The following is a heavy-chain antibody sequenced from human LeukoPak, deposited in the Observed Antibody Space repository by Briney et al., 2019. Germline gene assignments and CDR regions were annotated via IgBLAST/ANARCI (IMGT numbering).Heavy chain of an antibody. CDR1: GFMFHDYA. V-gene: IGHV3-43*02. Sequence: GGSLRLSCAAPGFMFHDYAIHWVRQAPGKGLEWVSLISGDGGSTFYADSVKGRFTISRDNSKNSLYLQMNSLRSDDTALYYCARESESSGWYNYWGQGTLVTVSS. J-gene: IGHJ4*02. D-gene: IGHD6-19*01. CDR2: ISGDGGST. CDR3: ARESESSGWYNY.